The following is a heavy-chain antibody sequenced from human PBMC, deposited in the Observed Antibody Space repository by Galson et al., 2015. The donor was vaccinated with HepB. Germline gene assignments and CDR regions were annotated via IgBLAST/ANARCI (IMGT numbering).Heavy chain of an antibody. CDR3: ARGRRVAVVPAAYDS. J-gene: IGHJ4*02. Sequence: SETLSLTCAVYGGAFRGYYWSWIRPSPGEGVEGVGGNNHGGSTSYSPSLKKRVTISVDTSKTQFSLKLTPVTAADMAIYYCARGRRVAVVPAAYDSWGQGALVAVSS. CDR2: NNHGGST. D-gene: IGHD2-2*01. V-gene: IGHV4-34*01. CDR1: GGAFRGYY.